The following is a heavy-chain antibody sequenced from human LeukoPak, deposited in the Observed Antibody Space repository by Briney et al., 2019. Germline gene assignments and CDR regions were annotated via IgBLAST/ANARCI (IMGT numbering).Heavy chain of an antibody. V-gene: IGHV3-30-3*01. CDR2: ISYDGSNK. Sequence: AGGSLRLSCAVSGFTFSNYAMHWVRQAPGKGLEWVAVISYDGSNKYYADSVKGRFTISRDNSKNTLYLQMNSLRAEDTAVYYCARSALIVGASYYFDYWGQGTLVTVSS. J-gene: IGHJ4*02. CDR1: GFTFSNYA. D-gene: IGHD1-26*01. CDR3: ARSALIVGASYYFDY.